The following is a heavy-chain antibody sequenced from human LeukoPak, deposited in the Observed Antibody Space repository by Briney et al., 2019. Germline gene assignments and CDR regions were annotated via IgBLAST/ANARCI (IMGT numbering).Heavy chain of an antibody. CDR2: ISAYNGNT. Sequence: EASVKVSCKASGYTFTSYGIIWVRQAPGQGLEWMGWISAYNGNTNYAQKLQGRVTMTTDTSTSTAYMELRSLRSDDTAVYYCARDELWFGELFSTPPFDWGQGTVVTVST. CDR1: GYTFTSYG. D-gene: IGHD3-10*01. V-gene: IGHV1-18*01. CDR3: ARDELWFGELFSTPPFD. J-gene: IGHJ4*02.